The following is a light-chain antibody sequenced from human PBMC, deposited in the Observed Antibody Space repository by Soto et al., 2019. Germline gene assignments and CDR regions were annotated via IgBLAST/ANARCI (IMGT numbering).Light chain of an antibody. CDR2: KAS. J-gene: IGKJ4*01. Sequence: DIQMTQYPSTLSASVGDRVTITFRASQSISSWLAWYQQKPGKAPKLLIYKASSLESGVPSRFSGSGSGTDFTLTISRLEPEDFVVYYCQQYGSSPPLTFGGGTKVDIK. V-gene: IGKV1-5*03. CDR1: QSISSW. CDR3: QQYGSSPPLT.